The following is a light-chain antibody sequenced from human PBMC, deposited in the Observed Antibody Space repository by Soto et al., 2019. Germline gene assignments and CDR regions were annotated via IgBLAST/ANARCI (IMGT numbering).Light chain of an antibody. CDR3: HQYYSSIT. CDR2: GSS. J-gene: IGKJ4*01. V-gene: IGKV3-20*01. CDR1: QDVDSNF. Sequence: EIVLTQSPGTLSLSPGERATLSCRASQDVDSNFLAWYQHRPGQAPRLLIYGSSRRATGIPDRFSGSGSGTDFTLTISRVGPEDIAVYFCHQYYSSITFGGGTKVEVK.